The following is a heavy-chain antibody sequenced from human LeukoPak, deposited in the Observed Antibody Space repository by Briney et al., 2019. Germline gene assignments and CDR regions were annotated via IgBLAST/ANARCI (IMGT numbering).Heavy chain of an antibody. D-gene: IGHD3-22*01. V-gene: IGHV5-51*01. Sequence: GESPKISCKGSGYSFTSYWIGWVRQMPGKGLEWMGIIYPGDSDTRYSPSFQGQVTISADKSISTAYLQWSSLKASDTAMYYCARRYYYDSSGYYEDWFDPWGQGTLVTVSS. CDR2: IYPGDSDT. CDR3: ARRYYYDSSGYYEDWFDP. CDR1: GYSFTSYW. J-gene: IGHJ5*02.